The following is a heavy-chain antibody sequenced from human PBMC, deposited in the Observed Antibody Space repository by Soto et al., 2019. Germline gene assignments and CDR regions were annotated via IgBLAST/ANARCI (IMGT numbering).Heavy chain of an antibody. D-gene: IGHD1-1*01. CDR3: ARDGFATGSLDS. CDR2: IHPDGSAK. V-gene: IGHV3-7*01. J-gene: IGHJ5*01. CDR1: GFSFSSYW. Sequence: GGSLRLSCAASGFSFSSYWMTWVRQAPGKGLEWVANIHPDGSAKHYADFVRGRFTISRDNAKKSLYLQMNSLTAEDTAVYHCARDGFATGSLDSWGQGSLVTVSS.